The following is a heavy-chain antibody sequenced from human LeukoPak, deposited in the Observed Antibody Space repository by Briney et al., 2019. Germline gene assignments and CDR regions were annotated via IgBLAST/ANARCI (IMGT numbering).Heavy chain of an antibody. D-gene: IGHD2-21*01. J-gene: IGHJ4*02. V-gene: IGHV3-23*01. Sequence: GGSLRLSCAASGFTFSSYAMSWVRQAPGKGLEWVSTISGSGGSTYYADSVKGRFTISRDTSKNTLYLQMNSLRAEDTAVYYCAKGTFLTVYCGGDYWGQGTLVTVSS. CDR2: ISGSGGST. CDR3: AKGTFLTVYCGGDY. CDR1: GFTFSSYA.